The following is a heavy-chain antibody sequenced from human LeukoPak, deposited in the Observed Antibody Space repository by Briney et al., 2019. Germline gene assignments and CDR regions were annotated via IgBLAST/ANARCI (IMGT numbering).Heavy chain of an antibody. CDR2: ISSNSGSI. Sequence: GGSLRLSCAASGFTFDDYAMHWVRQAPGKGLEWVSGISSNSGSIGYADSVKGRFTISRDNAKNSLYLQMNSLRAEDTALYYCAKDSGGLYCSGGSCYYYDYWGQGTLVTVSS. V-gene: IGHV3-9*01. CDR3: AKDSGGLYCSGGSCYYYDY. D-gene: IGHD2-15*01. CDR1: GFTFDDYA. J-gene: IGHJ4*02.